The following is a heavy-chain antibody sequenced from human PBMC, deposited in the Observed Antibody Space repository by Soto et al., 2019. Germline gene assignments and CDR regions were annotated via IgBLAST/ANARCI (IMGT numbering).Heavy chain of an antibody. CDR1: GDSISSSY. Sequence: PSETLSLTCTVSGDSISSSYWSWIRQSPGKGLEWIGYIYYSGFTNYNPSLKSRVTISVDTSKNQFSLKLSTVTAADTAVYYCARGNVVAIDYWGQGTLVTVSS. CDR3: ARGNVVAIDY. CDR2: IYYSGFT. J-gene: IGHJ4*02. D-gene: IGHD2-21*01. V-gene: IGHV4-59*12.